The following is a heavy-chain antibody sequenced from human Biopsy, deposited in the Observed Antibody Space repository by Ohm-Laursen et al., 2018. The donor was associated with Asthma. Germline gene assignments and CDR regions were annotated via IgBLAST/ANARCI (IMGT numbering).Heavy chain of an antibody. CDR3: ASQSSGPDFWSGYYYFDY. CDR2: ISYDGSNK. J-gene: IGHJ4*02. CDR1: GFTFSSYG. D-gene: IGHD3-3*01. V-gene: IGHV3-30*03. Sequence: SLRLSCAASGFTFSSYGMRWVRQAPGKGLEWVAVISYDGSNKYYADSVKGRFTISRDNSKNTLYLQMNSLRAEDTAVYYCASQSSGPDFWSGYYYFDYWGQGTLVTASS.